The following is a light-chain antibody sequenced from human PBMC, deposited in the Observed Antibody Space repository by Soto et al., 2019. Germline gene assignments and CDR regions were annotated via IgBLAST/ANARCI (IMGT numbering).Light chain of an antibody. V-gene: IGKV3-11*01. CDR1: QSVSSY. J-gene: IGKJ4*01. CDR2: DAS. CDR3: QQRSNWPRGLT. Sequence: EIVLTQSPATLSLSPGERATLSCRASQSVSSYLAWYQQKPGQAPRLLIYDASNRATGIPARFSGSGSGTDFTLTINSLEPEDFAVYHCQQRSNWPRGLTFGGRTKVEIK.